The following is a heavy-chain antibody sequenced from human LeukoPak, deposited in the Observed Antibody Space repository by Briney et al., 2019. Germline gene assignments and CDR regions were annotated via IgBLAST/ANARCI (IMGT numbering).Heavy chain of an antibody. CDR1: GYNFAHYH. J-gene: IGHJ4*02. Sequence: ASVKVSCKASGYNFAHYHTHWVRQAPGQGLEWMGSLNPNTGDTLLPQMFQGRVTMTRDTSITIGYMELSSLTFDDTGVYYCARDPGSGPALWGQGTGVTVAS. V-gene: IGHV1-2*02. CDR3: ARDPGSGPAL. D-gene: IGHD6-25*01. CDR2: LNPNTGDT.